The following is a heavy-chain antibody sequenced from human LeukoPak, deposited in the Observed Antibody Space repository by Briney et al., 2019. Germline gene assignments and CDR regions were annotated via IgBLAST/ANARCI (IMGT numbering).Heavy chain of an antibody. CDR1: GYPITCFY. CDR2: INPNNGGT. Sequence: ASVKVSFKALGYPITCFYIQWVRPAPGQGLEWMGSINPNNGGTNPAQKFQGRVTMTRDTSIGTACMELNRLTYDDTAVYYCGRDRHWNQGNFDYWGQGTLVTVSS. V-gene: IGHV1-2*02. D-gene: IGHD1-1*01. J-gene: IGHJ4*02. CDR3: GRDRHWNQGNFDY.